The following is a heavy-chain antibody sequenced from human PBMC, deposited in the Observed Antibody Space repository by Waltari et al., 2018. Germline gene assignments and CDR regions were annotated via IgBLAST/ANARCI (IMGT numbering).Heavy chain of an antibody. CDR2: FNPSGGST. V-gene: IGHV1-46*03. J-gene: IGHJ6*02. Sequence: QVQLVQSGAEVKKPGASVKVSCKASGYTFTSYYMHWVRQAPGQGLEWMGIFNPSGGSTSYAQKFQGRVTMTRDTSTSTVYMELSSLRSEDTAVYYCARVRAKTAAGHYYYYYGMDVWGQGTTVTVSS. CDR3: ARVRAKTAAGHYYYYYGMDV. D-gene: IGHD6-13*01. CDR1: GYTFTSYY.